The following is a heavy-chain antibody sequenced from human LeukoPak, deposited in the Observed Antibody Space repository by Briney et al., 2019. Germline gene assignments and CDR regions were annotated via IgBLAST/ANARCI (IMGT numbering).Heavy chain of an antibody. J-gene: IGHJ4*02. D-gene: IGHD3-10*01. CDR2: GDPGDSDT. CDR3: ARHQVPGGAHSGSYGY. Sequence: GESLKISCEGSGYIFTSHWIAWGRQMPGKGLEWMGVGDPGDSDTRSSPSFQGHVSISADKSSRTAYLQWSSLKASDTAMYYCARHQVPGGAHSGSYGYWGQGTLVTVSS. V-gene: IGHV5-51*01. CDR1: GYIFTSHW.